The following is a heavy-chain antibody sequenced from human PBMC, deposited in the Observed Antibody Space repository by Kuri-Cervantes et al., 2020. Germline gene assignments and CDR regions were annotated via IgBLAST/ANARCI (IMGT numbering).Heavy chain of an antibody. Sequence: GGSLRLSCAASGFTFSGSAMHWVRQASGKGLEWVGRIRSKANSYATAYAASVKGRFTISRDDSKNTAYLQMNSLKTEDTAVYYCTRPVYCSSTSCYGQEYWGQETLVTVSS. CDR2: IRSKANSYAT. CDR3: TRPVYCSSTSCYGQEY. D-gene: IGHD2-2*01. J-gene: IGHJ4*02. V-gene: IGHV3-73*01. CDR1: GFTFSGSA.